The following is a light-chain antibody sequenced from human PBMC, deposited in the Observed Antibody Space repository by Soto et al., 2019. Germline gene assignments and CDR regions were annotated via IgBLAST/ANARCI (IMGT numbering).Light chain of an antibody. J-gene: IGKJ2*01. V-gene: IGKV3-11*01. Sequence: EIVLTQSPATLSLSPGERATLSCRASHSVSNNLGWYQQRPGQAPRLLIYDASDRATGIPARFSGSGSGTDFTHTISSLEPEDFAVYYCQQRGDWPYTFGQGTKLEIK. CDR1: HSVSNN. CDR2: DAS. CDR3: QQRGDWPYT.